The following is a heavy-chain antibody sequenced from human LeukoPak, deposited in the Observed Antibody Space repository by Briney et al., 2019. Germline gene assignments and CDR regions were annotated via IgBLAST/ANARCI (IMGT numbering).Heavy chain of an antibody. CDR2: IYTSGST. Sequence: SETLSLTCTVSGGSISSGSYYWSWIRQPAGKGLEWIGRIYTSGSTNYNPSLKSRVTISVDTSKNQFSLRLSSVTAADTAVYYCAREFWNYRSGNLQAFHIWGPGTMVTVSS. V-gene: IGHV4-61*02. CDR1: GGSISSGSYY. D-gene: IGHD3-10*01. CDR3: AREFWNYRSGNLQAFHI. J-gene: IGHJ3*02.